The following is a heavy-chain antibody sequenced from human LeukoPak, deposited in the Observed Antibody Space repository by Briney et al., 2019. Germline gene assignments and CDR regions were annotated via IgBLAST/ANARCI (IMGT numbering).Heavy chain of an antibody. CDR2: MNPNSGNT. CDR3: AREFYAFDI. CDR1: GYTFTSYD. V-gene: IGHV1-8*01. J-gene: IGHJ3*02. Sequence: ASVKVSCKASGYTFTSYDTNWVRQATGQGPEWMGWMNPNSGNTGYAQKFQGRVTMTRNTSISTAYMELSSLRSEDTAVYYCAREFYAFDIWGQGTMVTVSS.